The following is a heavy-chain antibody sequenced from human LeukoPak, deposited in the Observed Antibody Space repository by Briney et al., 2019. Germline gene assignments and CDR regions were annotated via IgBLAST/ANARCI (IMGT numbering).Heavy chain of an antibody. CDR1: GGSIGSYY. J-gene: IGHJ3*02. D-gene: IGHD3-9*01. V-gene: IGHV4-59*01. Sequence: SETLSLTCTVSGGSIGSYYWSWIRQPPGKGLEWIGHIYYSGSTNYNPPLKSRVTISVDTSKNQFSLNLRSVTAADTAVYYCARGILTGPIYAFDIWGQGTLVTVSS. CDR3: ARGILTGPIYAFDI. CDR2: IYYSGST.